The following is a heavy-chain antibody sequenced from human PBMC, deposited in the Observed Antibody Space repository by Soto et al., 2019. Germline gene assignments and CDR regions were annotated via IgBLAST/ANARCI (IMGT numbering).Heavy chain of an antibody. CDR1: GFTFSDSW. V-gene: IGHV3-7*01. Sequence: EVQLVESGGGLVQPGGSLRLSCKASGFTFSDSWMTWVRQAPGKGLEWVARIKPDESEKKYAESVKGRFSISRDNAKNSMYLQMDSLRGEDTAVYYCVRGGSNYASWGQGTLVTVSS. J-gene: IGHJ5*02. D-gene: IGHD4-4*01. CDR2: IKPDESEK. CDR3: VRGGSNYAS.